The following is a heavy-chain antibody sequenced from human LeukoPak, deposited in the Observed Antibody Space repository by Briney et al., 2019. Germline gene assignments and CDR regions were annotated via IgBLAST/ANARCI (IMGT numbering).Heavy chain of an antibody. D-gene: IGHD3-10*02. Sequence: GGSLRLSCAASGFTFSNHGMNWVRQAPGKGLEWVANIKQDGSEKYYVDPVKGRFTISRDNAKNSLYLQMNSLRAEDTAVYYCAELGITMIGGVWGKGTTVTISS. V-gene: IGHV3-7*01. CDR2: IKQDGSEK. CDR1: GFTFSNHG. J-gene: IGHJ6*04. CDR3: AELGITMIGGV.